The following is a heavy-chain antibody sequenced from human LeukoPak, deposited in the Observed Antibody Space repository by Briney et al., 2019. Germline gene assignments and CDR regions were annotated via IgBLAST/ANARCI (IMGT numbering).Heavy chain of an antibody. CDR1: GFTFSSYA. J-gene: IGHJ4*02. Sequence: GGSLRLSCAASGFTFSSYAMHWVRQAPGKGLEWVAVIWYDGSNKYYADSVKGRFTISRDNSKNTLYLQMNSLRAEDTAVYFCVRDHEWAFDYWGQGTLVTVSS. V-gene: IGHV3-33*08. CDR2: IWYDGSNK. CDR3: VRDHEWAFDY. D-gene: IGHD1-26*01.